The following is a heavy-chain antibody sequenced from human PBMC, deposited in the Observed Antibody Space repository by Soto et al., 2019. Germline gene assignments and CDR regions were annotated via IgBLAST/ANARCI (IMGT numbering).Heavy chain of an antibody. J-gene: IGHJ6*02. Sequence: XSVKVSCKAAGYPLTSYYVHWVRQAPGQGLEWMGIINPSGGSTSYVQKFQGRVTMTRDTSTSTVYMELSSLRSEDTAVYYCARDLGREYYYGSASQIGGGMDIWGQRTTVTVSS. CDR1: GYPLTSYY. CDR2: INPSGGST. CDR3: ARDLGREYYYGSASQIGGGMDI. V-gene: IGHV1-46*01. D-gene: IGHD3-10*01.